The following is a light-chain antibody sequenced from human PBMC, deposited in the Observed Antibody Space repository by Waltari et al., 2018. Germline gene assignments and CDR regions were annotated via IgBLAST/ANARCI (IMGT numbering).Light chain of an antibody. CDR2: SSS. Sequence: EIVLTQSPGTLSLSPGERATLSCRASQSVGTNYLAWYQQKPGQAPRLLISSSSSRATDIPYRVSGSGSGTYFTRSLSRLEPEDFAVYYCQQHNTSPWTFGQWTKVEIK. CDR3: QQHNTSPWT. V-gene: IGKV3-20*01. CDR1: QSVGTNY. J-gene: IGKJ1*01.